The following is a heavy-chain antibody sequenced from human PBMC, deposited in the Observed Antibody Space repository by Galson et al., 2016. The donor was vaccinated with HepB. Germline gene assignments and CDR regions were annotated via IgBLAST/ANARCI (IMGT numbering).Heavy chain of an antibody. Sequence: SETLSLTCTVSGASISSYFWSWIRQPAGRGLEWIGRIHASGDTNYSPSFRSRVTMSVDTTKDKFSLKLTSVTAADTAVYYCATSPHGYALAPWGQGTLVTVSS. CDR3: ATSPHGYALAP. D-gene: IGHD5-18*01. CDR2: IHASGDT. V-gene: IGHV4-4*07. CDR1: GASISSYF. J-gene: IGHJ5*02.